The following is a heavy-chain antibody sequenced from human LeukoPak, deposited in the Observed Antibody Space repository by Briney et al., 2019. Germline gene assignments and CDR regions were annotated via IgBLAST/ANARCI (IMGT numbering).Heavy chain of an antibody. CDR2: ISPSADST. J-gene: IGHJ4*02. Sequence: GGSLRLSCAASGFTFTDYSMSWVRQAPGEGLEWVSAISPSADSTTYPDSVKGRFTITRDNSKNTLYLQMNSLTAEDTAVYYCAREDILTGFDYWGQGTLVTVSS. D-gene: IGHD3-9*01. CDR1: GFTFTDYS. V-gene: IGHV3-23*01. CDR3: AREDILTGFDY.